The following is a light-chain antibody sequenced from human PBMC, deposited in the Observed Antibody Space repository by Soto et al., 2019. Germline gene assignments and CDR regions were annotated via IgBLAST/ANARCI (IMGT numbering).Light chain of an antibody. CDR2: EVS. V-gene: IGLV2-8*01. CDR3: SSYAGSNRV. J-gene: IGLJ1*01. Sequence: QSALTQPPSASGSPGQSVTISCTGTSSDVGGYNYVSWYQQHPGKAPKLLIYEVSERPSGVPDRFSGSKSGNTASLTVSGIQAEDEADYYCSSYAGSNRVFGTGTKVTVL. CDR1: SSDVGGYNY.